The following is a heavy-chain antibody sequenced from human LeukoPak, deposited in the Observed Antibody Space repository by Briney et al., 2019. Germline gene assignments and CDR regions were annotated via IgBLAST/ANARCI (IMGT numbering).Heavy chain of an antibody. J-gene: IGHJ3*02. D-gene: IGHD3-9*01. CDR3: ARDGPLRYFDWLLASRNAFDI. V-gene: IGHV3-7*01. CDR2: IKQDGSEK. CDR1: GFTFSSYW. Sequence: PGGSLRLSCAASGFTFSSYWMSWVRQAPGKGLEWVANIKQDGSEKYYVDSVKGRFTISRDNAKNSLYLQMNSLRAEDTAVHYCARDGPLRYFDWLLASRNAFDIWGQGTMVTVSS.